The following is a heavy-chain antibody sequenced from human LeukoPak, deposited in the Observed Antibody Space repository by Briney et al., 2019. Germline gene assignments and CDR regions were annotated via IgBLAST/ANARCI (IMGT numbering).Heavy chain of an antibody. J-gene: IGHJ6*02. CDR2: ISYDGSNK. V-gene: IGHV3-30*18. CDR3: AKAHYYYDSSGYYYGMDV. CDR1: GFTFSSYG. Sequence: GGSLRLSCAASGFTFSSYGMHWVRQAPGKGLEWVAVISYDGSNKYYADSVKGRFTISRDNSKNTLYLQMNSLRAEDTAVYYCAKAHYYYDSSGYYYGMDVWGQGTTVTVSS. D-gene: IGHD3-22*01.